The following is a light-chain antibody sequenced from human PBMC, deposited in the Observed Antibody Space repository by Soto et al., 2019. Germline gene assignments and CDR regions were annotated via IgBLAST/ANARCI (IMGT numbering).Light chain of an antibody. J-gene: IGLJ1*01. Sequence: QAVVTQPPSASGTAGQVVTISCSGGDSNIGSNSVYWYQHLPRMAPKLLIYYNNQRPSGVPDRFSGSRSGTSASLAIVGLRSEDEAVYYCAAWDDSLSACVFGNGTKLTVL. V-gene: IGLV1-47*02. CDR1: DSNIGSNS. CDR2: YNN. CDR3: AAWDDSLSACV.